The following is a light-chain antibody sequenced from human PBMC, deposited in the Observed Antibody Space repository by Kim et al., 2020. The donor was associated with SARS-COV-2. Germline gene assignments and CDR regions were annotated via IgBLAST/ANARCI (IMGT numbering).Light chain of an antibody. J-gene: IGLJ3*02. Sequence: SSTPGCGSLAGNYVQRCHQRPASAPPSVIYDDNQIASGVPDRLSGSIDSSSNSASLTISGLKTGDEADYYCQSYDSNTRVFGGGAQLTVL. CDR2: DDN. V-gene: IGLV6-57*03. CDR1: CGSLAGNY. CDR3: QSYDSNTRV.